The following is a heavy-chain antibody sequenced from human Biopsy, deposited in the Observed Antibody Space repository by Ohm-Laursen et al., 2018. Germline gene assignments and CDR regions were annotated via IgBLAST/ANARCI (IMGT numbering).Heavy chain of an antibody. CDR1: GGSIISYY. V-gene: IGHV4-59*01. CDR3: ARTPRDSFWSGSYKRGLWFDP. D-gene: IGHD3-3*01. Sequence: SETLSLTCSVSGGSIISYYWTWIRQPPGKGLEWIGHVYNGGITNYSLSLKSRVTISKDTSKNQFSLQVNSVTAADTAVYYCARTPRDSFWSGSYKRGLWFDPWGQGTLVIVSS. J-gene: IGHJ5*02. CDR2: VYNGGIT.